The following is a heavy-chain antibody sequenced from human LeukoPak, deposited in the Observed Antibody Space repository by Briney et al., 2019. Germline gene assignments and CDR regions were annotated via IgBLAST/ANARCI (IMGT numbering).Heavy chain of an antibody. D-gene: IGHD1-1*01. CDR1: GFTFSSYA. CDR2: IRQDGGET. CDR3: ARGTYDYGDY. Sequence: GGSLRLSCAASGFTFSSYAMSWVRQAPGKGLEWVANIRQDGGETYYVDSVKGRFTISRDNAKNSLYLQMNSLRAEDTAVYYCARGTYDYGDYWGQGTLVTVSS. V-gene: IGHV3-7*01. J-gene: IGHJ4*02.